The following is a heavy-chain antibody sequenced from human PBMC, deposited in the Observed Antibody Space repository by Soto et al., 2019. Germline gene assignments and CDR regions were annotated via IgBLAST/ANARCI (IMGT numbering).Heavy chain of an antibody. D-gene: IGHD3-10*01. CDR3: TRATFGVGMDL. V-gene: IGHV3-13*01. Sequence: GGSLRLSCAAFGFTYRSYGMHWVRHVPGKGLEWVSSLGGAGAREYAGSVRGRFTISRDNAKNSLYLQMDSLRVGDTAVYYCTRATFGVGMDLWGQGTPVTVSS. CDR2: LGGAGAR. J-gene: IGHJ6*02. CDR1: GFTYRSYG.